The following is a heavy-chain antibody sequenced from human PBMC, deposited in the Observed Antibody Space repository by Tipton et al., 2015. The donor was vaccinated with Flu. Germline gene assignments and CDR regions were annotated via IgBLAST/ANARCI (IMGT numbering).Heavy chain of an antibody. V-gene: IGHV5-51*03. CDR2: IYPDDSDT. J-gene: IGHJ4*02. Sequence: QLVQSGAEVKNPGESPKISCKGSGPSFSSYWIAWVRQMLGRGLEWMGIIYPDDSDTRYSPSFQGQVTFSADKSVNTAYLQWSSLKASDTAIYFCVRRNCSGDCFADYWGEGSLVTFSS. CDR3: VRRNCSGDCFADY. D-gene: IGHD2-21*02. CDR1: GPSFSSYW.